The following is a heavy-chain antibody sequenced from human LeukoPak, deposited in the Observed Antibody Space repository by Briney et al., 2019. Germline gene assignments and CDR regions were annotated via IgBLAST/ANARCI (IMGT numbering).Heavy chain of an antibody. CDR3: ARRGNRGITMVRGVRPNWFDP. CDR2: IYHSGST. Sequence: SETLSLTCTVSGYSISSGYYWGWIRQPPGKGLEWIGSIYHSGSTYYNPSLKSRVTISVDTSKNQFSLKLSSVTAADTAVYYCARRGNRGITMVRGVRPNWFDPWGQGTLVTVSS. D-gene: IGHD3-10*01. V-gene: IGHV4-38-2*02. J-gene: IGHJ5*02. CDR1: GYSISSGYY.